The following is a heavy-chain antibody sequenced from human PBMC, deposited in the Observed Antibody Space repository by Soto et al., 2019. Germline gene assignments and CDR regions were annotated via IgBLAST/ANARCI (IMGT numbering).Heavy chain of an antibody. CDR2: ISSTITYI. CDR1: GFTFSTYN. CDR3: ARESSSGWYFDY. J-gene: IGHJ4*02. Sequence: EVQLVESGGGLVKPGGSLRLSCAASGFTFSTYNMNWVRQAPGKGLEWVSSISSTITYIYYADSVKGRFTVSRDNAKNSLDLQMNSLRAGDTAVYYCARESSSGWYFDYWGQGTLVTVSS. V-gene: IGHV3-21*01. D-gene: IGHD6-19*01.